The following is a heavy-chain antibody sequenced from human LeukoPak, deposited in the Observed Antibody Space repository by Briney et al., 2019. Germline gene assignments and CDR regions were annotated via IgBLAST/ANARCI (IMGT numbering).Heavy chain of an antibody. D-gene: IGHD5-18*01. J-gene: IGHJ4*02. Sequence: GGSLRLSCAASGFTFSSSWMHWVRQAPGKGLVWVSHINSDGSSTTYADSVKGRFTISRDNAKNTLYLQMNSLRGEDTAVYYCASTTMAIPGDYWGQGTLVTVSS. CDR1: GFTFSSSW. CDR3: ASTTMAIPGDY. CDR2: INSDGSST. V-gene: IGHV3-74*01.